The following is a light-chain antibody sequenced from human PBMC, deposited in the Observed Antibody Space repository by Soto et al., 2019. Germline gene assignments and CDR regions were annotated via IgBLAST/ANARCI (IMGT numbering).Light chain of an antibody. CDR3: QRLNSSPT. Sequence: DIQLTQSPSFLSASVGDRVTITCRASQGISSYLAWYQQKPGKAPNLLIYGASTLQSGVPSRFSGSGSGTEITLTISSLQPEDFATYFCQRLNSSPTSGPGTKVDIK. V-gene: IGKV1-9*01. CDR2: GAS. J-gene: IGKJ3*01. CDR1: QGISSY.